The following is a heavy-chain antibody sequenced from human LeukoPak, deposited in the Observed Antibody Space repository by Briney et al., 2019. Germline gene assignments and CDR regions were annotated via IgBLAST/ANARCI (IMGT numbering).Heavy chain of an antibody. CDR2: ISSSSSTI. D-gene: IGHD2-21*01. CDR3: ARVSVIAIPGY. CDR1: GFTFSSYS. V-gene: IGHV3-48*01. Sequence: GGSLRLSCAASGFTFSSYSMNWVRQAPGKGLEWVSYISSSSSTIYYADSVKGRFTISRDNAKNSLYLQMNSLRAEDTAVYYCARVSVIAIPGYWGQGTLVTVSS. J-gene: IGHJ4*02.